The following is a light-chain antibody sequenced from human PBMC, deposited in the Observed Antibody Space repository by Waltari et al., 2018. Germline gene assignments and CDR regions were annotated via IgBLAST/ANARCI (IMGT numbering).Light chain of an antibody. CDR3: QQYDNLPRLT. CDR1: QDISNY. Sequence: DIQMTQSPSSLSASVGDRVTITCQASQDISNYLNWYQQKPGKAPKHLIYDASNLETGVPSMFSGSGSGTDFTFTISSLQPEDIATYYCQQYDNLPRLTFGGGTKVEIK. J-gene: IGKJ4*01. V-gene: IGKV1-33*01. CDR2: DAS.